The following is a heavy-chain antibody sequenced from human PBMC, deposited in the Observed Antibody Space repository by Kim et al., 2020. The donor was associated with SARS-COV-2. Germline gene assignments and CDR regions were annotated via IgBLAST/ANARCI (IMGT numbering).Heavy chain of an antibody. Sequence: RKSRVTISVDTSKNQFSLKLSSVTAADTAVYYCARTSRWFGELLGLDFDYWGQGTLVTVSS. CDR3: ARTSRWFGELLGLDFDY. D-gene: IGHD3-10*01. J-gene: IGHJ4*02. V-gene: IGHV4-59*01.